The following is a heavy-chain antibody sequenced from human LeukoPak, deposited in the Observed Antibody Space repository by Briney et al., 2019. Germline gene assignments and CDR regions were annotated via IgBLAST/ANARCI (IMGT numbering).Heavy chain of an antibody. Sequence: ASVKVSCKASGYTFTSYDINWVRQATGQGLEWMGWMNPNSGNTGYAQKFQGRVTMTRNTSISTAYMELSSLRSEDTAVYYCAISTYDFWSGYYESSFGYWGQGTLVTVSS. CDR3: AISTYDFWSGYYESSFGY. D-gene: IGHD3-3*01. CDR2: MNPNSGNT. V-gene: IGHV1-8*01. J-gene: IGHJ4*02. CDR1: GYTFTSYD.